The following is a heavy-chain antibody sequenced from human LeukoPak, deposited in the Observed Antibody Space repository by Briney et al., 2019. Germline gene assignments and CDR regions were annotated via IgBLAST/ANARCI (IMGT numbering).Heavy chain of an antibody. V-gene: IGHV3-23*01. CDR2: ISGSGDST. CDR1: GFTFSSYA. D-gene: IGHD3-22*01. CDR3: AKVPPYDSSGYYFYYFDY. Sequence: VGSLRLFCAASGFTFSSYAMSWVRQAPGKGLEWVSTISGSGDSTYYADSVKGRFTISRDNSKNTLYLQMNSLRAEDTAVYYCAKVPPYDSSGYYFYYFDYWGQGTLVTVSS. J-gene: IGHJ4*02.